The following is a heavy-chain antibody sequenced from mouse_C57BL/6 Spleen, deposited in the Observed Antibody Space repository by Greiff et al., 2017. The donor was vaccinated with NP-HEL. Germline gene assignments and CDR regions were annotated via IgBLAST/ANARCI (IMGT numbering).Heavy chain of an antibody. CDR3: ARSKAAQATSWFAY. Sequence: QVQLQQPGAELVKPGASVKMSCKASGYTFTSYWITWVKQRPGQGLEWIGDIYPGSGGTNYNEKFKSKATLTVDTSSSTAYMQLSSLTSEDSAVYYCARSKAAQATSWFAYWGQGTLVTVSA. J-gene: IGHJ3*01. CDR1: GYTFTSYW. V-gene: IGHV1-55*01. CDR2: IYPGSGGT. D-gene: IGHD3-2*02.